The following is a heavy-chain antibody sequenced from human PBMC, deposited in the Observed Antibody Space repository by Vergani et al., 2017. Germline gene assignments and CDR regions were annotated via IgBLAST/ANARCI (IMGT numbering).Heavy chain of an antibody. CDR2: IRYDGSNK. Sequence: QVQLVESGGGVVQPGGSLRLSCAASGFTFSSYGMPWVRQAPGKGLEWVAFIRYDGSNKYYADSVKGRFTISRDNSKNTRFLQMNSLRAEDTAVYYCAKDRRRTGEFFDYWGQGTLVTVSS. CDR1: GFTFSSYG. D-gene: IGHD1-1*01. CDR3: AKDRRRTGEFFDY. J-gene: IGHJ4*02. V-gene: IGHV3-30*02.